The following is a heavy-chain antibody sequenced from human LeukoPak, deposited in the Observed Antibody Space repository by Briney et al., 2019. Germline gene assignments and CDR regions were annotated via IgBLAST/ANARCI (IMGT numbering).Heavy chain of an antibody. CDR2: ISHSSSGT. Sequence: GGSLRLSCAGSGFSFSSYAMSWVRQAPGKGLEWVSAISHSSSGTYYVDSVKGRFTISRDNSKNTLFMQMNSLRAEDTAVYYCARQGMDSSSRDYYYYYYYMDVWGKGTTVTVSS. CDR3: ARQGMDSSSRDYYYYYYYMDV. V-gene: IGHV3-23*01. CDR1: GFSFSSYA. J-gene: IGHJ6*03. D-gene: IGHD6-6*01.